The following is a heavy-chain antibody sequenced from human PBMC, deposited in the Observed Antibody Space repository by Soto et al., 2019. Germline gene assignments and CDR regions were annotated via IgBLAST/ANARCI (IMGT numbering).Heavy chain of an antibody. Sequence: QVQLQESGSGLVKPSQTLSLTCAVSGGSISSGGYSWSWIRQPPGKGLEGIGYIYHSGSTDYNPSLKSRVTISMDTSKNQFSLKLNSGTAADTAVYYCARGHDANNDWGQGTLVTVS. CDR2: IYHSGST. V-gene: IGHV4-30-2*01. CDR3: ARGHDANND. CDR1: GGSISSGGYS. D-gene: IGHD2-8*01. J-gene: IGHJ4*02.